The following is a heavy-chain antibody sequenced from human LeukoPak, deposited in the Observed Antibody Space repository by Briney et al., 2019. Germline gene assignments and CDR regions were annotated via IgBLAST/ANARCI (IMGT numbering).Heavy chain of an antibody. V-gene: IGHV3-33*01. D-gene: IGHD3-3*01. CDR2: IWYDGSNK. Sequence: GSLRLSCAASGFTFSSYGMHWVRQAPGKGLEWVAVIWYDGSNKYYADSVKGRFTISRDNSKNTLYLQMNSLRAEDTAVYYCARDYDFWKGPVYDYWGQGTLVTVSS. J-gene: IGHJ4*02. CDR1: GFTFSSYG. CDR3: ARDYDFWKGPVYDY.